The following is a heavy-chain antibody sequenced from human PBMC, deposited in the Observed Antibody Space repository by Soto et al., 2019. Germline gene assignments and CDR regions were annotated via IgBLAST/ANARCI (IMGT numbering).Heavy chain of an antibody. Sequence: ASVKVSCKASGYTFTSYYMHWVRQAPGQGLEWMGIINPSGGSTSYAQKFQGRVTMTRDTSTSTVYMELSSLRSEDTAVYYCARDGGGTIFGVVVYYGMDVWGQGTTVTVS. CDR2: INPSGGST. V-gene: IGHV1-46*01. J-gene: IGHJ6*02. CDR1: GYTFTSYY. D-gene: IGHD3-3*01. CDR3: ARDGGGTIFGVVVYYGMDV.